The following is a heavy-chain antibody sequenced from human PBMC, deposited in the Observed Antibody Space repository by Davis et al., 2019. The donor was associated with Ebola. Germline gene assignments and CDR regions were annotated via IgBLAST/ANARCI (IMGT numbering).Heavy chain of an antibody. V-gene: IGHV3-15*01. J-gene: IGHJ6*02. CDR2: IKSKTYGGTI. CDR1: GSTFSNVW. D-gene: IGHD2-8*01. CDR3: ARGRLTYYYYGMDV. Sequence: GGSLRLSCAASGSTFSNVWMRWVRQAPGKGLEWVGRIKSKTYGGTIDYAAPVKGRFTISRDDSKNTLYLQMNSLKTEDTAVYYCARGRLTYYYYGMDVWGQGTTVTVSS.